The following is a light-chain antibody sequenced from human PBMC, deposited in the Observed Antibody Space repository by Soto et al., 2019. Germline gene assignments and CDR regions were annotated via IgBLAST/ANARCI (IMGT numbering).Light chain of an antibody. CDR1: ESIARH. V-gene: IGKV1-39*01. Sequence: DIQMTQSPSSLSASVGDRVTITCRASESIARHLNWYQQKPGKAPNLLIYAASSLQNGVPSRFRGGGSWTDFTLTINNLQPEDFATYYCQQTYSTLSITFGQGTRLEIK. CDR2: AAS. CDR3: QQTYSTLSIT. J-gene: IGKJ5*01.